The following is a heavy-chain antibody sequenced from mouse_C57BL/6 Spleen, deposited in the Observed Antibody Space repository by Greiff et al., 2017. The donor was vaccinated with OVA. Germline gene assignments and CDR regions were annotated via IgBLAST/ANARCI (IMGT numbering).Heavy chain of an antibody. V-gene: IGHV1-53*01. Sequence: QVQLQQPGTELVKPGASVKLSCKASGYTFTSYWMHWVKQRPGQGLEWIGNINPSNGGTNYNEKFKSKATLTVDKSSSTAYMQFSSLTSEDSAVYYCARGDSSGYWFAYWGQGTLVTVSA. D-gene: IGHD3-2*02. J-gene: IGHJ3*01. CDR2: INPSNGGT. CDR3: ARGDSSGYWFAY. CDR1: GYTFTSYW.